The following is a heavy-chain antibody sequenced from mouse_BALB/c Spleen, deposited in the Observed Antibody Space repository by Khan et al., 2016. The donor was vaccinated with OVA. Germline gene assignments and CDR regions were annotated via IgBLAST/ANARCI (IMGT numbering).Heavy chain of an antibody. D-gene: IGHD1-1*02. J-gene: IGHJ1*01. V-gene: IGHV9-3-1*01. CDR2: INTYTGEP. CDR3: ARISSYGYSDV. CDR1: GYTFTNYG. Sequence: QLVQSGPELKKPGETVKISCKASGYTFTNYGINWVKQAPGKGLKWMGWINTYTGEPTYADDFKGRFDFSLETSASTAYLQLNSLKNEDTTTYFCARISSYGYSDVWGAGTTVTVS.